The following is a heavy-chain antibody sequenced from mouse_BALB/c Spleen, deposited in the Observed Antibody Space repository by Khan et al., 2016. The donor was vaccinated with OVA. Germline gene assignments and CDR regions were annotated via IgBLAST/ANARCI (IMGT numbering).Heavy chain of an antibody. V-gene: IGHV5-6*01. Sequence: EVRLVESGADLVKPGASLKLSCAASGFTFSTYAMSWVRQTPDQRLEWVASVSPGGSYTYYPHSVKGRFTFSRDNAKNTLYLQLSGLTSEDTAMFYCKRPADYYGGRAFAYWGQGTMVTVSA. D-gene: IGHD1-1*01. CDR1: GFTFSTYA. J-gene: IGHJ3*01. CDR3: KRPADYYGGRAFAY. CDR2: VSPGGSYT.